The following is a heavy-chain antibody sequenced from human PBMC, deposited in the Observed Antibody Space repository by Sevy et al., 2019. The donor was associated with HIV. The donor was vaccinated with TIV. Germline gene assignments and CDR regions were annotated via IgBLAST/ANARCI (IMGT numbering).Heavy chain of an antibody. V-gene: IGHV3-15*01. CDR1: GFTFSNAW. Sequence: GSLRLSCAASGFTFSNAWMSWVRQAPGKGLEWVGRIKSKTDGGTTVYAAPVKGRFTISRDDSKNTLYLQMNSLKTEDTAVYYCTTEQVGATRVRPSDYYYYGMDVWGHGTTVTVSS. CDR2: IKSKTDGGTT. CDR3: TTEQVGATRVRPSDYYYYGMDV. D-gene: IGHD1-26*01. J-gene: IGHJ6*02.